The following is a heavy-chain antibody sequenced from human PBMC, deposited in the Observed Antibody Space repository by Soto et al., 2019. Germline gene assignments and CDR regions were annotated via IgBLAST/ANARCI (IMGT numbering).Heavy chain of an antibody. CDR3: ARVGGRNCSSIPNYNPRGGKHGLDV. D-gene: IGHD2-2*01. CDR2: IYSSGGT. V-gene: IGHV4-4*07. J-gene: IGHJ6*02. CDR1: GGSVSNFY. Sequence: PSETLSLTCTVSGGSVSNFYLNWIRQPAGKGLEWIGRIYSSGGTNYNPSLRSRVTMSVDTSKNQLSLKLSSVTAADTAVSYCARVGGRNCSSIPNYNPRGGKHGLDVWGQGTTVTVS.